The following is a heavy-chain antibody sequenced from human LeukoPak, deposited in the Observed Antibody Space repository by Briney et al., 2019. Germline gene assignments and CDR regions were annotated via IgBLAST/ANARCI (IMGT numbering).Heavy chain of an antibody. Sequence: PGGSLRLSCAASGFTVSSNYMSWVRQAPGEGLEWVSVIYSGGSTYYAGSVKGRFTISRHNSKNTLYLQMNSLRAEDTAVYYCARGGIVGVFDYWGQGTLVTVSS. J-gene: IGHJ4*02. D-gene: IGHD1-26*01. CDR2: IYSGGST. V-gene: IGHV3-53*04. CDR1: GFTVSSNY. CDR3: ARGGIVGVFDY.